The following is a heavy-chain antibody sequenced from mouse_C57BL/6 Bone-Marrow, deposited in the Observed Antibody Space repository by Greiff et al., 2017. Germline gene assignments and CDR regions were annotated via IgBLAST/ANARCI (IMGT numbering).Heavy chain of an antibody. D-gene: IGHD2-3*01. J-gene: IGHJ3*01. CDR1: GYSITSGYY. Sequence: EVQVVESGPGLVKPSQSLSLTCSVTGYSITSGYYWNWIRQFPGNKLEWMGYISYDGSNNYNPSLKNRISITRDTSKNQFFLKLNSVTTEDTATYYCARGGWLFAYWGQGTLVTVSA. CDR2: ISYDGSN. V-gene: IGHV3-6*01. CDR3: ARGGWLFAY.